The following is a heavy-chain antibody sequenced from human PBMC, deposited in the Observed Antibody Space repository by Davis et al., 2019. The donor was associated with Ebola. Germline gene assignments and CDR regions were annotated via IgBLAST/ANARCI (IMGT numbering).Heavy chain of an antibody. V-gene: IGHV1-69*06. Sequence: SVKVSCKASGYTFTSYYMHWVRQAPGQGLEWMGGIIPIFGTANYAQKFQGRVTITADKSTSTAYMELSSLRSEDTAVYYCASGGSYEGSYFDYWGQGTLVTVSS. J-gene: IGHJ4*02. D-gene: IGHD1-26*01. CDR1: GYTFTSYY. CDR3: ASGGSYEGSYFDY. CDR2: IIPIFGTA.